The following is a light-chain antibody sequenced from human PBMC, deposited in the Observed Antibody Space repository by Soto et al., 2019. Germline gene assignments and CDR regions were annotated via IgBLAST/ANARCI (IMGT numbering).Light chain of an antibody. Sequence: SYELTKPPSVSVAPGKTARISCGGNNIGSKSVHWYQRKPGQAPVLVIYSDPDLPAVIPERGSGSNSGTTATLTISRVEAGDEADDYCHGWDCSSGHVVFGGGTKLTVL. CDR1: NIGSKS. V-gene: IGLV3-21*04. J-gene: IGLJ2*01. CDR3: HGWDCSSGHVV. CDR2: SDP.